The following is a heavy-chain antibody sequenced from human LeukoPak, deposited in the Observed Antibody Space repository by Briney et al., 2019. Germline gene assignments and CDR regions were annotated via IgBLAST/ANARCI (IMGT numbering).Heavy chain of an antibody. CDR1: GGSISSYY. CDR3: ARFAANDYYFDY. J-gene: IGHJ4*02. D-gene: IGHD2-21*02. V-gene: IGHV4-59*08. CDR2: IYYGGST. Sequence: SETLSLTCTVSGGSISSYYWSWIRQPPGKGLEWIGYIYYGGSTNYNPSLKSRVTISVDTSKNQFSLKLSSVTAADTAVYYCARFAANDYYFDYWGQGTLVTVSS.